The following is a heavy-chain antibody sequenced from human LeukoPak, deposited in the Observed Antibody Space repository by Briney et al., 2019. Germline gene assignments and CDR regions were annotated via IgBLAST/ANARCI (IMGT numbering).Heavy chain of an antibody. J-gene: IGHJ4*02. Sequence: SETLSLTCTVSGVSISSSSYYWGWIRQPPGRRLEWSGSIYYSGSTYYNPSLTSLVTISVDTPKNQFSLKLSSVTAADTAVYYCARPLVGSGSYAGLYYFDYWGQGTLVTVSS. CDR2: IYYSGST. CDR3: ARPLVGSGSYAGLYYFDY. CDR1: GVSISSSSYY. V-gene: IGHV4-39*01. D-gene: IGHD3-10*01.